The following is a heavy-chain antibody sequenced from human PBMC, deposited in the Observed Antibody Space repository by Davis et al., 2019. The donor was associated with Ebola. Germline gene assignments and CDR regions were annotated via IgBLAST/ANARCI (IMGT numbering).Heavy chain of an antibody. V-gene: IGHV5-51*01. CDR1: GYSFTSYW. CDR2: TYPRDSDS. Sequence: GESLKISCKASGYSFTSYWIAWVRQLPGTGLVWMGITYPRDSDSRYSPSFQGQVTMSADKSVSTAYLQWKSLTASDTAVYYCARQGSYDSGSFWGYYYAMDVWGQGTTVTVAS. CDR3: ARQGSYDSGSFWGYYYAMDV. D-gene: IGHD3-10*01. J-gene: IGHJ6*02.